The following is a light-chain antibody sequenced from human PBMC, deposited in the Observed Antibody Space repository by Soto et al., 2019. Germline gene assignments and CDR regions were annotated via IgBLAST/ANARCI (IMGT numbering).Light chain of an antibody. J-gene: IGLJ2*01. CDR2: EFS. CDR3: SSYAGSNNHVI. Sequence: QSALTQPPSASGSPGQSVTISCTGTSSDVGAYIHVSWYQQHPGKVPKLMIYEFSKRPSGVPDRFSGSKSGNTASLTVSGLQAEDEATYYCSSYAGSNNHVIFGGGTKLTVL. CDR1: SSDVGAYIH. V-gene: IGLV2-8*01.